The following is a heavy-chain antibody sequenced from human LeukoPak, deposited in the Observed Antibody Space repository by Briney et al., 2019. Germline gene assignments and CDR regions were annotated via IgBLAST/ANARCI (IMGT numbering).Heavy chain of an antibody. CDR2: IKQDGSEK. D-gene: IGHD6-13*01. J-gene: IGHJ6*03. V-gene: IGHV3-7*01. CDR1: GFTFSSYE. Sequence: GGSLRLSCAASGFTFSSYEMNWVRQAPGKGLEWVANIKQDGSEKYYVDSVKGRVTISRDNAKNSLYLQMNSLRAEDTAVYYCARVRQQLSRYYYYYYMDVWGKGTTVTISS. CDR3: ARVRQQLSRYYYYYYMDV.